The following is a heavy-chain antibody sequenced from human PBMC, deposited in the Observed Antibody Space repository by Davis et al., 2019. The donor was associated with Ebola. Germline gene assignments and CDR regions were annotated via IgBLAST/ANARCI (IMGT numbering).Heavy chain of an antibody. Sequence: GESLKISCAASGFTVSSNYMSWVRQAPGKGLEWVSVIYSGGSTYYADSVKGRFTISRHNSKNTLYLQMNGLRAEDTAVYYCARIWLYGMDVWGQGTTVTVSS. CDR3: ARIWLYGMDV. V-gene: IGHV3-53*04. J-gene: IGHJ6*02. CDR2: IYSGGST. D-gene: IGHD6-19*01. CDR1: GFTVSSNY.